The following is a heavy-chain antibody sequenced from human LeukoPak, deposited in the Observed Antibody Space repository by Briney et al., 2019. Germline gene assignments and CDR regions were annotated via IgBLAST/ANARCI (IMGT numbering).Heavy chain of an antibody. D-gene: IGHD2-15*01. Sequence: SVKVSCKASGGTFSSYAISWVPQAPGQGLEWMGGITPIFGTANYAQKFQGRVTITADESTSTAYMELSSLRSEDTAVYYCATQGGTRTPPWGQGTLVTVSS. CDR2: ITPIFGTA. CDR3: ATQGGTRTPP. J-gene: IGHJ5*02. V-gene: IGHV1-69*13. CDR1: GGTFSSYA.